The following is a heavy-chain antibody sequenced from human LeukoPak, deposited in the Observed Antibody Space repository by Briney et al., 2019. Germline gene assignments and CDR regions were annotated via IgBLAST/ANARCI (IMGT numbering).Heavy chain of an antibody. D-gene: IGHD2-15*01. CDR2: ISGSGGST. CDR3: AKETSYCSGGSCYPDY. Sequence: PGGSLRLSCAASGFTFSSYVMNWVRQAPGKGLEGVSAISGSGGSTYYADSVKGRFTISRDNSKNTLYLQMNSLRAEDTAVYYCAKETSYCSGGSCYPDYWGQGTLVTVSS. CDR1: GFTFSSYV. V-gene: IGHV3-23*01. J-gene: IGHJ4*02.